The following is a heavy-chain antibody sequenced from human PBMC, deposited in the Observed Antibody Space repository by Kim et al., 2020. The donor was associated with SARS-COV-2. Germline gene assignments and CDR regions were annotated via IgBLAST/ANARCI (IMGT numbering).Heavy chain of an antibody. Sequence: TPSRSSRVTISVDTSKNQFSLNLSCVSAADTAVYYCARLVIAARPTLFDSWGQGTLVTVSS. D-gene: IGHD6-6*01. V-gene: IGHV4-59*01. J-gene: IGHJ4*02. CDR3: ARLVIAARPTLFDS.